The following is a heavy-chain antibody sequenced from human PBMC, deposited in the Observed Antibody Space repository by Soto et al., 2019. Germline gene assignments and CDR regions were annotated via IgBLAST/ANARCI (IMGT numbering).Heavy chain of an antibody. D-gene: IGHD2-2*02. CDR2: INHSGST. CDR3: ARGSQPLLYLYYFDY. J-gene: IGHJ4*02. CDR1: GGSFSGYY. Sequence: QVQLQQWGAGLLKPSETLSLTCAVYGGSFSGYYWSWIRQPPGKGLEWIGEINHSGSTNYNPSLKSRVTISVDTSKNQFSLKLSSVTAADTAVYYCARGSQPLLYLYYFDYWGQGTLVTVSS. V-gene: IGHV4-34*01.